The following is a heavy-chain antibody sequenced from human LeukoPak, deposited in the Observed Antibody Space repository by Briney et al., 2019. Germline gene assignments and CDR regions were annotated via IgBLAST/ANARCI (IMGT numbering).Heavy chain of an antibody. D-gene: IGHD6-19*01. CDR1: GFTFSTYA. V-gene: IGHV3-23*01. Sequence: GGSLRLSCAASGFTFSTYAMSWVRHTPGKGLEWVSGISSGGNTQYTDSVKGGFTVSRDNSKNTIHLQMDSLRAEATTIYYCTKDRRQWVVPYFDSWGQGTVVTVSS. J-gene: IGHJ4*02. CDR3: TKDRRQWVVPYFDS. CDR2: ISSGGNT.